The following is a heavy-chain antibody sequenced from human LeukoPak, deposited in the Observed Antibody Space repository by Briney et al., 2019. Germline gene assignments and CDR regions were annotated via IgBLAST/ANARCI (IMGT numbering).Heavy chain of an antibody. CDR2: IIPIFGTA. Sequence: SVKVSCKASGGTFSSYAISWVRQAPGQGLEWMGRIIPIFGTANYAQKFHGRVTITTDESTSTAYMELSSLRSEDTAVYYCARDREPEVYYMDVWGKGTTVTVSS. D-gene: IGHD1-26*01. CDR1: GGTFSSYA. CDR3: ARDREPEVYYMDV. V-gene: IGHV1-69*05. J-gene: IGHJ6*03.